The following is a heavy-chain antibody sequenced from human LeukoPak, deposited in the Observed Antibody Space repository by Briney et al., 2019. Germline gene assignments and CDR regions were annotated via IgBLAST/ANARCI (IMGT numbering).Heavy chain of an antibody. V-gene: IGHV4-61*02. CDR3: ARDIGAGGFDY. CDR1: GGSISSGSYY. CDR2: IYTSGST. Sequence: SQTLSLTCTVSGGSISSGSYYWSWIRQPAGKGLELIGRIYTSGSTNYHPSLKSRVTISVDPSKNQFSLTLSSVTAADTAVYYCARDIGAGGFDYWGQGTLVTVSS. J-gene: IGHJ4*02. D-gene: IGHD1-26*01.